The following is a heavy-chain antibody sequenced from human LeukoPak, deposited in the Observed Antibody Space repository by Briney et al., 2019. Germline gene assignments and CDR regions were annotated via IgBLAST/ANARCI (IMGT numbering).Heavy chain of an antibody. J-gene: IGHJ6*03. CDR1: GYTFTSYY. V-gene: IGHV1-46*01. D-gene: IGHD3-3*01. CDR2: INPSGGST. Sequence: AASVKVSCKASGYTFTSYYMHWVRQAPGQGLAWVGIINPSGGSTSYAQKFQGRVTMTRDTSTSTVYMELSSLRSGDTAVYYCARGRKERITIFGVGNYYMDVWGKGTTVTVSS. CDR3: ARGRKERITIFGVGNYYMDV.